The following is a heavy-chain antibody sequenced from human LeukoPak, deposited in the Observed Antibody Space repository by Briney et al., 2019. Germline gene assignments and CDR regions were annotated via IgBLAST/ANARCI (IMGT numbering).Heavy chain of an antibody. D-gene: IGHD3-22*01. CDR1: GGSMISSSHY. Sequence: SETLSLTCTVSGGSMISSSHYWGWIRQPPGKGLEWIDSIYYNGSIYHNPSLKSRVTISIDTSKSQFSLRLSSVTAADTAFYYCARDRAEWQYYFDTSGDYYVGDSFDIWGQGTMVTVSS. CDR3: ARDRAEWQYYFDTSGDYYVGDSFDI. V-gene: IGHV4-39*07. CDR2: IYYNGSI. J-gene: IGHJ3*02.